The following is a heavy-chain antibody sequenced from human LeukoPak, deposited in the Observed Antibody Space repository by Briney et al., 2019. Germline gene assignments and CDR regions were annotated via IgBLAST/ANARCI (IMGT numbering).Heavy chain of an antibody. CDR3: ARKDRLGYSYGQGPFDF. CDR1: GFTFSNYG. D-gene: IGHD5-18*01. Sequence: PGGSLRLSRAASGFTFSNYGIHWVRQAPGKGLEWLSYISLSSDFIYYGDSVRGRFTISRDNAKNSLYLQMNSLRAEDTAVYYCARKDRLGYSYGQGPFDFWGQGTLVTVSS. V-gene: IGHV3-48*01. J-gene: IGHJ4*02. CDR2: ISLSSDFI.